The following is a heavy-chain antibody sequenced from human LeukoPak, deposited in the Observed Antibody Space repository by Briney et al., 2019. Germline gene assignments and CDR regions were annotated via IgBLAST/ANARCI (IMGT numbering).Heavy chain of an antibody. Sequence: GESLKISCKGSGYSFTGYWIGWVRQMPGKGLEWMGIIYPGDSDTRYSPSFQGQVTISADKSISTAYLQWSSLKASDTAMYYCARRAYCSSTSCYTDYYYGMDVWGQGTTVTVSS. CDR1: GYSFTGYW. CDR2: IYPGDSDT. V-gene: IGHV5-51*01. D-gene: IGHD2-2*02. J-gene: IGHJ6*02. CDR3: ARRAYCSSTSCYTDYYYGMDV.